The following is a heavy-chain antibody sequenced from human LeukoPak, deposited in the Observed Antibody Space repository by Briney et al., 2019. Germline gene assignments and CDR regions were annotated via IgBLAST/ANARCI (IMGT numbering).Heavy chain of an antibody. D-gene: IGHD4-17*01. Sequence: GGSLRLSCATSDFDFTSHAMTWVRQAPGKGLEWVSAISISGTKTYYGDSVRGRFIISRDNSKNTLYLQMNSLRVEDTAIYYCANEIRPNDYWGRGTLVTVAS. CDR2: ISISGTKT. CDR3: ANEIRPNDY. V-gene: IGHV3-23*01. CDR1: DFDFTSHA. J-gene: IGHJ4*02.